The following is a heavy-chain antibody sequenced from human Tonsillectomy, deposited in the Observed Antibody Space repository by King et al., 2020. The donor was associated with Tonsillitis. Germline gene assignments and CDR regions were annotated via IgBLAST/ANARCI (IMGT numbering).Heavy chain of an antibody. D-gene: IGHD2-2*01. CDR3: ERDSVVEPTASDYYYYYGMDV. V-gene: IGHV1-2*02. J-gene: IGHJ6*02. CDR1: GYTFTDYY. Sequence: QLVQSGAEVKKPGASVKVSCKSSGYTFTDYYIHWVRQAPGQGLEWMGWIHPNSGGTNYARRFQGRVTMTRDTSISTAYMALSRLRSDDTAMYYCERDSVVEPTASDYYYYYGMDVWGQGTTITVSS. CDR2: IHPNSGGT.